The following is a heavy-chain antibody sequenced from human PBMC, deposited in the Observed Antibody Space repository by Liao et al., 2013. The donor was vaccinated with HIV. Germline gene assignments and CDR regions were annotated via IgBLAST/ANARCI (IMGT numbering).Heavy chain of an antibody. J-gene: IGHJ4*02. CDR2: ISHSGST. V-gene: IGHV4-59*01. CDR3: ARVAGNYYDSSAYYYMVFDY. D-gene: IGHD3-22*01. CDR1: GGSLTNYY. Sequence: QVHLQESGPGLVKPSETLSLTCTVSGGSLTNYYLNWIRQPPGKGLEWIGYISHSGSTNYNPSLKSRVTISLDTSKNQFSMKLSSVAAADTAVYYCARVAGNYYDSSAYYYMVFDYWGQGTLVTVSS.